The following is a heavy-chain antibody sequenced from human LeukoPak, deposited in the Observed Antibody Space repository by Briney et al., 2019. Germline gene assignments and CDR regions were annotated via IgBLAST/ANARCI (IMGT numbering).Heavy chain of an antibody. CDR1: GFIFSNYA. CDR3: ARSFHDILTGYGEIDY. D-gene: IGHD3-9*01. J-gene: IGHJ4*02. V-gene: IGHV3-30*04. Sequence: GGSLRLSCAASGFIFSNYAMHWVRQAAGKGLEWVAVISYDGSNKNYADSVKGRFTISRDNSKNTLYLQMNSLRAEDTAAYYCARSFHDILTGYGEIDYWGQGTLVTVSS. CDR2: ISYDGSNK.